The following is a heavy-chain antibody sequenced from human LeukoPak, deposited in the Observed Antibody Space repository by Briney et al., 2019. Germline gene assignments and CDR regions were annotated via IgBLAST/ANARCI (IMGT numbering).Heavy chain of an antibody. J-gene: IGHJ3*02. CDR3: ARMAAAGNDAFDI. CDR2: IDWDDDK. V-gene: IGHV2-70*11. CDR1: GFSLSTNEMC. Sequence: ESGPTLVNPTQTLTLTCSFSGFSLSTNEMCVSWIRQPPGKALEWLARIDWDDDKYYSPSLKTRLTISKDTSKNQVVLIMTNMDPVDTATYYCARMAAAGNDAFDIWGQGTLVTVSS. D-gene: IGHD6-13*01.